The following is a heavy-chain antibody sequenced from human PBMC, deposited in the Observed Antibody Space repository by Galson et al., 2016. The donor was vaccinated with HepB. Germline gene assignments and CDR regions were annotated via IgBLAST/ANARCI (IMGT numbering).Heavy chain of an antibody. V-gene: IGHV3-43*01. J-gene: IGHJ4*02. CDR2: ITWDGGAT. CDR3: AKDPGIAVAGTVTYFDS. D-gene: IGHD6-13*01. CDR1: GFTFSDYT. Sequence: SLRLSCAASGFTFSDYTMHWVRQAPGKALEWVSLITWDGGATHYAASVKGRFTVSRDNSRYSLYLHMNSLTTEDTALYYCAKDPGIAVAGTVTYFDSRGQGTLVSVSS.